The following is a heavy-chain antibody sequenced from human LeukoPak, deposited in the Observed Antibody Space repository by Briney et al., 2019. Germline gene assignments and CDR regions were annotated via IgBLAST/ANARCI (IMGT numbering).Heavy chain of an antibody. J-gene: IGHJ5*02. V-gene: IGHV3-21*01. Sequence: PGGSLRLSCAASGFTFSSYSMNWVRQAPGKGLEWVSSISSSSSYIYYADSVKGRFTISRDNAKNSLYLQMNSLRAEDTAVYYCARDDYGDYVFGGNWFDPWGQGTLVTVSS. CDR1: GFTFSSYS. D-gene: IGHD4-17*01. CDR2: ISSSSSYI. CDR3: ARDDYGDYVFGGNWFDP.